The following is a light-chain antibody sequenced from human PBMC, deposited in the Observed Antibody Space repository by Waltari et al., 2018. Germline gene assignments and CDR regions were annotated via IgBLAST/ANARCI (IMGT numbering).Light chain of an antibody. CDR2: YKSDSDK. V-gene: IGLV5-45*02. Sequence: QAVLTQPSYLSASPGASASLTCTLRSGINFGTYRIYWYQQKPGSPPQYLLNYKSDSDKQQGSGVPSRFSGSKDASANAGILLISGLQSEDEADYYCMIWHSSAYVFGTGTKVTVL. CDR3: MIWHSSAYV. CDR1: SGINFGTYR. J-gene: IGLJ1*01.